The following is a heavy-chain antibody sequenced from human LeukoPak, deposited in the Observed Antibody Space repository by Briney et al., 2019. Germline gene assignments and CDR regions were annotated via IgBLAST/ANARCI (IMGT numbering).Heavy chain of an antibody. CDR2: TNSDGSST. J-gene: IGHJ3*02. V-gene: IGHV3-74*01. CDR3: ARVEIATIRNAFDI. CDR1: GFTFSSYW. D-gene: IGHD5-24*01. Sequence: GGSLRLSCAASGFTFSSYWMHWVRQAPGKGLVWASRTNSDGSSTSYADSVKGRFTISRDNAKNTLYLQMNSLRAEDTAVYYCARVEIATIRNAFDIWGQGTMVTVSS.